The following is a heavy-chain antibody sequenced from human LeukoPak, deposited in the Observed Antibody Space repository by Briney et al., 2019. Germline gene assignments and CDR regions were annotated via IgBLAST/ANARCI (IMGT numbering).Heavy chain of an antibody. V-gene: IGHV3-33*01. CDR2: IWSDGSNK. Sequence: GGSLRLSCATSGFTFSGYGMHWVRQAPGKGLEWVTVIWSDGSNKYYADSVKGRFTISRDNSKNTLYLQMNSLRAEDTAVYYCARGYYAGRGHHFEYWGQGTLVIVSS. CDR1: GFTFSGYG. CDR3: ARGYYAGRGHHFEY. J-gene: IGHJ4*02. D-gene: IGHD3-22*01.